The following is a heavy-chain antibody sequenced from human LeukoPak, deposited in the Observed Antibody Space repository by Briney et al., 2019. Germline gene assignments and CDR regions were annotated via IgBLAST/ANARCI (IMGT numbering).Heavy chain of an antibody. CDR3: AREVFGVVPAASNWFDP. CDR2: IYTSGST. D-gene: IGHD2-2*01. Sequence: SETLSLTCTVSGGSISSGSYYWSWIRQPAGKGLEWIGRIYTSGSTNYNPSLKSRVTISVDTSKNQFSLKLSSVTAADTAVYYCAREVFGVVPAASNWFDPWGQGTLVTVSS. CDR1: GGSISSGSYY. J-gene: IGHJ5*02. V-gene: IGHV4-61*02.